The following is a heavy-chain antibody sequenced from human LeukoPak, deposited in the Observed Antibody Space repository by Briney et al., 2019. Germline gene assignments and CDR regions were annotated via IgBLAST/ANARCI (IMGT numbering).Heavy chain of an antibody. D-gene: IGHD3-9*01. CDR3: ARGIRYFDWLLPFDY. CDR1: GGSLRSFSYF. J-gene: IGHJ4*02. V-gene: IGHV4-39*07. Sequence: SETLSLTCSVSGGSLRSFSYFWGWIRLPPGKGLEWIGSIYHSGSTYYNPSLKSRVTISVDTSKNQFSLKLSSVTAADTAVYYCARGIRYFDWLLPFDYWGQGTLVTVSS. CDR2: IYHSGST.